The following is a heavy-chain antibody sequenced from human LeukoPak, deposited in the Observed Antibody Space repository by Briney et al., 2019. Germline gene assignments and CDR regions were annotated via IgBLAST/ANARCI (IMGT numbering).Heavy chain of an antibody. D-gene: IGHD3-10*01. CDR1: GGSITNSKW. CDR2: IYHSGSS. V-gene: IGHV4-4*02. J-gene: IGHJ4*02. Sequence: SGTLSLTCDVSGGSITNSKWWSWLRQPPGKGPEWIGEIYHSGSSNYNPSLKSRVTISVDKSKNQFSLKLYSVTAADTALYYCAGKDFGTQNFDFWGQGTLVTVSS. CDR3: AGKDFGTQNFDF.